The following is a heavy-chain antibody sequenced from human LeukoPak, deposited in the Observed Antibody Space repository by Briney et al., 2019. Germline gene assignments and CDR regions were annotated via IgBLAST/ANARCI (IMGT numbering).Heavy chain of an antibody. CDR2: INTDGSET. D-gene: IGHD3-16*02. V-gene: IGHV3-74*01. Sequence: GGSLRLSCAASGFTFSSYWMHWVRQAPGKGLVWVSRINTDGSETSSADSVKGRFTISRDNAKNTLYLQMNNLRGDDTAVYYCVRDDAYRLARGQGILVSVSS. CDR3: VRDDAYRLA. CDR1: GFTFSSYW. J-gene: IGHJ4*02.